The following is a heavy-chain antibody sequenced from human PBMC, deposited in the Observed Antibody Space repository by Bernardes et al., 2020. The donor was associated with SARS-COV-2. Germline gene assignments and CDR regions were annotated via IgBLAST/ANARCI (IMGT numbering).Heavy chain of an antibody. V-gene: IGHV4-61*02. D-gene: IGHD5-18*01. J-gene: IGHJ6*02. CDR2: IYTSGST. CDR1: GGSISSGSYY. CDR3: ARVPGVDTAMVNYYYGMDV. Sequence: SETLSLTCTVSGGSISSGSYYWSWIRQPAGKGLEWIGRIYTSGSTNYNPSLKSRVTISVDTSKNQFSLKLSSVTAADTAVYYCARVPGVDTAMVNYYYGMDVWGQGTTVTVSS.